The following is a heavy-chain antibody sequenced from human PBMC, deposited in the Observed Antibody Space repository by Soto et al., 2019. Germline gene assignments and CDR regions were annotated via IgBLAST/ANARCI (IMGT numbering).Heavy chain of an antibody. J-gene: IGHJ4*02. D-gene: IGHD6-19*01. Sequence: SETLSLTCTVSGGSISSGGYYWSWIRQHPGKGLEWIGYIYYSGSTYYNPSLKSRVTISVDTSKNQFSLKLSSVTAADTAVYYCARVSGSGWSIPPDLDYWGQGTLVTVSS. CDR3: ARVSGSGWSIPPDLDY. CDR1: GGSISSGGYY. CDR2: IYYSGST. V-gene: IGHV4-31*03.